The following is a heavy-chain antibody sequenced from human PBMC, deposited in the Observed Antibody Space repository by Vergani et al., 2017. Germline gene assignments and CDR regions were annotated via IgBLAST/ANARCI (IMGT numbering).Heavy chain of an antibody. CDR3: AKSLLGIVAGNGMDV. CDR1: GFSFENSG. V-gene: IGHV3-30*02. D-gene: IGHD5-12*01. J-gene: IGHJ6*02. Sequence: VELVESGGGLVQPGGSLRLSCVGSGFSFENSGMHWVRQAPGKGLEWVGLIRGDGSNQYYRDSVKGRFTISRDNSKNTVYLQINGLRGEDTAIYYCAKSLLGIVAGNGMDVWGQGTTVTVFS. CDR2: IRGDGSNQ.